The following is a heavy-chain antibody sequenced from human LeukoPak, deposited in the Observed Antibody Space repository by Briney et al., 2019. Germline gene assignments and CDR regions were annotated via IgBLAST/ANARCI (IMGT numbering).Heavy chain of an antibody. CDR2: INAGNGNT. V-gene: IGHV1-3*01. J-gene: IGHJ3*02. CDR3: ARDRIYYDFWSGYRFSHRNDAFDI. Sequence: GSSVKVSCKASGYTFTSYAMHWVRQAPGQRLEWMGWINAGNGNTKYSQKFQGRVTITRDTSASTAYMELSSLRSEDTAVYYCARDRIYYDFWSGYRFSHRNDAFDIWGQGTMVTVSS. D-gene: IGHD3-3*01. CDR1: GYTFTSYA.